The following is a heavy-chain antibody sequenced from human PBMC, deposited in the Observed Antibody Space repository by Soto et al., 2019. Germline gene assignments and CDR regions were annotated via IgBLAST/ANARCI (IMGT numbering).Heavy chain of an antibody. CDR2: ISAYNGNT. D-gene: IGHD6-19*01. V-gene: IGHV1-18*01. CDR3: ARDQQSIAVAGRVWFDP. Sequence: QVQLVQSGAEVKKPGASVKVSCKACGYTFTSYGISWVRQAPGQGLEWMGWISAYNGNTNYAQKLQGRVTMTTDTSTSTAYMELRSLRSDDTAVYYCARDQQSIAVAGRVWFDPWGQGTLVTVSS. CDR1: GYTFTSYG. J-gene: IGHJ5*02.